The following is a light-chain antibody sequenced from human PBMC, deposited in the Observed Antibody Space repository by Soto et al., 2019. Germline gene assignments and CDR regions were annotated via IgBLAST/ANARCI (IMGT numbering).Light chain of an antibody. CDR2: LNSDVSH. Sequence: QPVLTQSPSASASLGASVKLTCTLSSGHSSYAIAWHQQQPEKGPRYLMKLNSDVSHSKGDGIPDRFSGSRSGAERYLTISRLQSEDEADYYCQTWGSGIHYVFGTGTKLTVL. V-gene: IGLV4-69*01. CDR3: QTWGSGIHYV. CDR1: SGHSSYA. J-gene: IGLJ1*01.